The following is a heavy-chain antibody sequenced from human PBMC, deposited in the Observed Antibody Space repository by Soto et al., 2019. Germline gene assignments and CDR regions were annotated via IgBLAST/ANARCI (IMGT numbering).Heavy chain of an antibody. CDR1: GGTFSSYA. J-gene: IGHJ5*02. Sequence: VSCKASGGTFSSYAISWVRQAPGQGLEWMGGIIPIFGTANYAQKFQGRVTITADKSTSTAYMELSSLRSEDTAVYYCARDLDYYDSSGYPRGPHWFDPWGQGTLVTVSS. CDR2: IIPIFGTA. D-gene: IGHD3-22*01. V-gene: IGHV1-69*06. CDR3: ARDLDYYDSSGYPRGPHWFDP.